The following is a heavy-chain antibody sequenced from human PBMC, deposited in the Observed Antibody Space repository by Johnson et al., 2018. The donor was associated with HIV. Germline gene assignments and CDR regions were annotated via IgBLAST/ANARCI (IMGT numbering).Heavy chain of an antibody. CDR2: ISYDGSNK. CDR1: GFTFSSYA. J-gene: IGHJ3*02. D-gene: IGHD6-6*01. CDR3: ASLPIAARPPTDAFDI. V-gene: IGHV3-30*04. Sequence: VQLLESGGGVVQPGRSLRLSCAASGFTFSSYAMHWVRQAPGKGLEWVAVISYDGSNKYYADSVKGRFTISRDNSKNTLYLQMNSLRAEDTAVYYCASLPIAARPPTDAFDIWGQGTMVTVSS.